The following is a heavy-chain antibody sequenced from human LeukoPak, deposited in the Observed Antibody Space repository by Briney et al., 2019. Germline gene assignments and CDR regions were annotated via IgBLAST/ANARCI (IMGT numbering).Heavy chain of an antibody. CDR2: IYPGDSDS. V-gene: IGHV5-51*01. J-gene: IGHJ4*02. Sequence: GESLKISCKGSGYRFTSNWIGWVRQMPGKGLEWMGIIYPGDSDSRYSPSFQGQVTFSADKSISTPYLQWSSLKASDTAMYYCARILGGYSSGWYAFDYWGQGTLVTVSS. D-gene: IGHD6-19*01. CDR3: ARILGGYSSGWYAFDY. CDR1: GYRFTSNW.